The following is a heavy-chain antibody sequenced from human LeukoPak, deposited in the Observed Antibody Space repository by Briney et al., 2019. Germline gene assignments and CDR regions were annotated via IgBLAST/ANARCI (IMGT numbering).Heavy chain of an antibody. CDR2: IYSGGST. D-gene: IGHD2-2*01. CDR3: ARPRGCGSSRCNNFDY. V-gene: IGHV3-53*01. J-gene: IGHJ4*02. CDR1: GFTVSSNY. Sequence: GRSLRLSCAASGFTVSSNYMSWVRQAPGKGLEWVSVIYSGGSTYYADSVKGRFTISRDNAKNSLYLQMNRLRAEDTAVYYCARPRGCGSSRCNNFDYWGQGTLVTVSS.